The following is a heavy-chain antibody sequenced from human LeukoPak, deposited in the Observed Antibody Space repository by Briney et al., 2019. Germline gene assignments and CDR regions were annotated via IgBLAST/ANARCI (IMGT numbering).Heavy chain of an antibody. CDR2: INHSGST. V-gene: IGHV4-34*01. Sequence: PSETLSLTCAVYGGSFSGYYWSWIRQPPGKGLEWIGEINHSGSTNYNPSLKSRVTISVDTSKNQCSLKLSSVTAADTAVYYCARAHSLWYSSSPMDVWGKGTTVTVSS. D-gene: IGHD6-6*01. CDR3: ARAHSLWYSSSPMDV. CDR1: GGSFSGYY. J-gene: IGHJ6*04.